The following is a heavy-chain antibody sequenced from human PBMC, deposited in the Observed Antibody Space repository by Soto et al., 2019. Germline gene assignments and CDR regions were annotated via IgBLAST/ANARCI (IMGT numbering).Heavy chain of an antibody. CDR2: ISAYNGNT. D-gene: IGHD3-3*01. V-gene: IGHV1-18*01. CDR3: ARDRAYDLWSGYSHYFDY. J-gene: IGHJ4*02. CDR1: GYTFTSYG. Sequence: QVQLVQSGAEVKKPGASVKVSCKASGYTFTSYGISWVRQAPGQGLEWMGWISAYNGNTNYAQKLQGRVTMTTDTSTSTADMELRSLRSDDTAVYYCARDRAYDLWSGYSHYFDYWGQGTLVTVSS.